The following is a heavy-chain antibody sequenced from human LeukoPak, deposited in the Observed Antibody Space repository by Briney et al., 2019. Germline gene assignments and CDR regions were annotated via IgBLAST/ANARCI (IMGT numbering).Heavy chain of an antibody. CDR1: GFTFSDHY. V-gene: IGHV3-73*01. J-gene: IGHJ4*02. CDR3: ARGCGGGSCYLSDY. D-gene: IGHD2-15*01. CDR2: IRSKANSYAT. Sequence: GGSLRLSCAASGFTFSDHYMHWVRQASGKGLEWVGRIRSKANSYATAYAASVKGRFTISRDDSKNTAYLQMNSLRAEDTAVYYCARGCGGGSCYLSDYWGQGTLVTVSS.